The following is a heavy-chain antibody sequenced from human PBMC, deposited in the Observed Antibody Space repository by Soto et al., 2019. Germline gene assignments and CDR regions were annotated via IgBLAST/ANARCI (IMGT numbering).Heavy chain of an antibody. CDR1: GFTFTNYA. Sequence: VQLLESGGGLVQPGGSLRLSCAASGFTFTNYAMNWVRQAPGKGLEWVSAITGGGNTYYADSVKGRFTISRDSFEITLYLHMTSLKAEDTAVYYCAKVPWGSSRTGGFDFWGQGSLVTVSS. V-gene: IGHV3-23*01. CDR3: AKVPWGSSRTGGFDF. J-gene: IGHJ4*02. D-gene: IGHD6-6*01. CDR2: ITGGGNT.